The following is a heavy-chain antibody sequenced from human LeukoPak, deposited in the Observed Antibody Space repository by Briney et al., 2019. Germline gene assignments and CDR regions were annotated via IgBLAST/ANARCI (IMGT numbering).Heavy chain of an antibody. CDR3: AEAGGMDV. CDR1: GGTISSSSYY. CDR2: IYYSGST. J-gene: IGHJ6*02. V-gene: IGHV4-39*01. Sequence: SETLSLTCTVSGGTISSSSYYWGWIRQPPGMGLEWIGSIYYSGSTYYNPSLKSRVTISVDTSKNQFSLKLSSVTAADTAVYYCAEAGGMDVWGQGTTVTVSS.